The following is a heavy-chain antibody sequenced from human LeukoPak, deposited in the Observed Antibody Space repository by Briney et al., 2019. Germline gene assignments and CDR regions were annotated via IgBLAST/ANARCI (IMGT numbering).Heavy chain of an antibody. Sequence: SVKVSCKASGGTFSSYAISWVRQAPGQGLEWMGGIIPIFGTANYAQKFQGRVTITADESTSTAYMELSSLRSEDTAVYYCARDSTKMATSFFDAFDIWGQGTMVTVSS. D-gene: IGHD5-24*01. J-gene: IGHJ3*02. CDR2: IIPIFGTA. CDR3: ARDSTKMATSFFDAFDI. CDR1: GGTFSSYA. V-gene: IGHV1-69*13.